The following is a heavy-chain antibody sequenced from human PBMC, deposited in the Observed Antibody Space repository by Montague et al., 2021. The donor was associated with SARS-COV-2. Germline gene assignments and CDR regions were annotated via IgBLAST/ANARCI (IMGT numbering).Heavy chain of an antibody. CDR1: GGSITSYY. D-gene: IGHD3-9*01. CDR2: IYYSGST. V-gene: IGHV4-59*01. Sequence: SETLSLTCTVSGGSITSYYWTWIRQPPGKGLEWVGRIYYSGSTNYNPSLKSRVTILVDTSKNQFSLKLSSVTAADTAVYYCARTGLGAYDILTGYTVNAFDMWGQGKMVTVSS. CDR3: ARTGLGAYDILTGYTVNAFDM. J-gene: IGHJ3*02.